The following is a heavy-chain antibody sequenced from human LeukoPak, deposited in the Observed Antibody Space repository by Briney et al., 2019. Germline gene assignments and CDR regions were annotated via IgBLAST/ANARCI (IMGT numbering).Heavy chain of an antibody. J-gene: IGHJ4*02. V-gene: IGHV1-69*13. CDR1: GGTFTTYA. CDR2: IIPIFGTA. CDR3: ARDGLYCSSTSCYFDY. Sequence: GASVKVSCTASGGTFTTYAISWVRQAPGQGREWMGGIIPIFGTAKYAKKFQGRVTITADESTSTAYMELSSLRSEDTAVYYCARDGLYCSSTSCYFDYWGQGTLVTVSS. D-gene: IGHD2-2*01.